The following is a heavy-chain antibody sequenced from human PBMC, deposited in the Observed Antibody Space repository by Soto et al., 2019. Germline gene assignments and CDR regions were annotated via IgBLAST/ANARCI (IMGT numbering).Heavy chain of an antibody. CDR1: GFTFSSYA. J-gene: IGHJ5*02. CDR3: AREERLKRYCSSTSCPGNWFDP. Sequence: QVQLVESGGGVVQPGRSLRLSCAASGFTFSSYAMHWVRQAPGKGLEWVAVISYDGSNKYYADSVKGRFTISRDNSKNTLYLQMNSLRAEDTAVYYCAREERLKRYCSSTSCPGNWFDPWGQGTLVTVSS. CDR2: ISYDGSNK. V-gene: IGHV3-30-3*01. D-gene: IGHD2-2*01.